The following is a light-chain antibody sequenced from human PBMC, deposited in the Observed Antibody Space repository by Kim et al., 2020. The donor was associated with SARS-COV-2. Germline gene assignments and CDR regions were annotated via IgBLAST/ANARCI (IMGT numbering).Light chain of an antibody. CDR3: QQYYSTPPG. CDR1: KTVLYNCNNKNY. Sequence: AALKYKSSKTVLYNCNNKNYLAWYQQKPGQAPNLLIYWTSIRESGVSERFSGSGSKTDFTLTISSLQAEDVAVYYCQQYYSTPPGFGQGTKLEIK. CDR2: WTS. V-gene: IGKV4-1*01. J-gene: IGKJ2*03.